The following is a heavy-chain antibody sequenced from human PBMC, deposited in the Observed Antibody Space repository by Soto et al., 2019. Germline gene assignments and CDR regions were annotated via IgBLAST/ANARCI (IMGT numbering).Heavy chain of an antibody. CDR2: VYSSGTT. J-gene: IGHJ4*02. V-gene: IGHV4-4*07. D-gene: IGHD3-10*01. CDR1: GGSINSYW. Sequence: SETLSLTCSVSGGSINSYWWSWIRQPAGKGLEWIGRVYSSGTTDYNPPLNSRATLSVETSKNQFSLKLSSVTAADTAVYYCARDIGSYAYGEGYWGQGIQVT. CDR3: ARDIGSYAYGEGY.